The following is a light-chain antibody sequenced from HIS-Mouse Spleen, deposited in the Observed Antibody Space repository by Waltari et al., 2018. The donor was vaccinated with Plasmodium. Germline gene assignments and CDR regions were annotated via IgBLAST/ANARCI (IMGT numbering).Light chain of an antibody. J-gene: IGLJ3*02. CDR3: CSYAGSSTWV. CDR1: RSTVGSYTL. V-gene: IGLV2-23*01. Sequence: QSPLTQPASVSGSPGRSLTISCTAPRSTVGSYTLSSWYQQHPGKAPKLMIYEGSKRPSGVSNRFSGSKSGNTASLTISGLQAEDEADYYCCSYAGSSTWVFGGGTKLTVL. CDR2: EGS.